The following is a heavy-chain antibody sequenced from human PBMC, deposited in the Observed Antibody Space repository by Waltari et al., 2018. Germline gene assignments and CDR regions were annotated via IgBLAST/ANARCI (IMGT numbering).Heavy chain of an antibody. V-gene: IGHV1-18*01. J-gene: IGHJ4*02. CDR2: FSVYNGNT. CDR3: ARGVPGSWPDYYFDH. CDR1: GYTFTNYG. Sequence: QVQLVQSGAEVKKPGASVKAPCKASGYTFTNYGISWVRQAPGQGLEWMGWFSVYNGNTNYAQKLQGRVTMTTDTSTSTAYMELRSLRSDDTAVYYCARGVPGSWPDYYFDHWGQGTLVTVSS. D-gene: IGHD3-10*01.